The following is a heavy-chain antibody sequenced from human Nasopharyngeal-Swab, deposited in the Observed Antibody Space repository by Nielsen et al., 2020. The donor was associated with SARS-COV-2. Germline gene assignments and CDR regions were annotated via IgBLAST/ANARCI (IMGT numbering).Heavy chain of an antibody. Sequence: GESLKISCAASGFTFSDYYMSWIRQAPGKGLEWVSYISSSGSTIYYADSVKGRFTISRDNAKNSLYLQMNSLRAEDTAVYYCARDSDFWSPGYYYYYGMDVWGQGTTVTVSS. J-gene: IGHJ6*02. D-gene: IGHD3-3*01. CDR1: GFTFSDYY. CDR2: ISSSGSTI. V-gene: IGHV3-11*01. CDR3: ARDSDFWSPGYYYYYGMDV.